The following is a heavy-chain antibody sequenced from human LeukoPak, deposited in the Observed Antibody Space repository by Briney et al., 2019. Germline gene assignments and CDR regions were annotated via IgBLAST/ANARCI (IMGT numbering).Heavy chain of an antibody. J-gene: IGHJ4*02. CDR3: ARSLTGLDY. D-gene: IGHD3-9*01. V-gene: IGHV4-61*01. CDR2: IYYSGST. Sequence: SETLSLTCTVSGGSFSSGSYYWTWIRQPPGTGLEWIGYIYYSGSTNYNPSLKSRVTISVDTSKNQFSLKLSSVTAADTAVYYCARSLTGLDYWGQGALVTVSS. CDR1: GGSFSSGSYY.